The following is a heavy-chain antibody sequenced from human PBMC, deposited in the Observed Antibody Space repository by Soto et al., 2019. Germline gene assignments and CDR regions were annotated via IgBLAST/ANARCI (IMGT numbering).Heavy chain of an antibody. J-gene: IGHJ4*02. CDR2: ISTSSSYT. D-gene: IGHD3-9*01. CDR3: SRDDSDWFFN. Sequence: GGSLRLSCAASGFPFSDYYMNWIRQAPGKGLEWVSYISTSSSYTNYADSVKGRFTISRDDSKNTAYLQMNSLESEDTAVYYCSRDDSDWFFNWGRGTLVTVSS. CDR1: GFPFSDYY. V-gene: IGHV3-11*05.